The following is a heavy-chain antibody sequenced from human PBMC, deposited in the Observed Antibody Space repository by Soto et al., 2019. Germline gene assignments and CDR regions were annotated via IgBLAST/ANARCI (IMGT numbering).Heavy chain of an antibody. Sequence: QVQLVQSGAEVKKPGASVKVSCKASGYTFTNSDINWVRQAPGQGLEWMGWMNPDSGHAAYAQKFQGRVTLTTSTSTSTVYMEMRSLGSGYTAVYYCARRPHCSGGICYYGLDNWGQGTLVTVSS. CDR3: ARRPHCSGGICYYGLDN. V-gene: IGHV1-8*01. CDR1: GYTFTNSD. CDR2: MNPDSGHA. J-gene: IGHJ4*02. D-gene: IGHD2-15*01.